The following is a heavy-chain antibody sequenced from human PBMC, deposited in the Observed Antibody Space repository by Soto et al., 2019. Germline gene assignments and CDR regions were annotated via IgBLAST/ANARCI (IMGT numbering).Heavy chain of an antibody. Sequence: EVQLLESGGGWIQPGGSLRLSCAASGFTFRSYDMRWVRQAPGKGWEWVSVINSGGSTYYADSVKGRFTISRDNSKNTLYLQMNSLRAEDTAVYYCARVDGYNSFDYWGQGTLVTVSS. CDR1: GFTFRSYD. J-gene: IGHJ4*02. V-gene: IGHV3-53*01. D-gene: IGHD5-12*01. CDR2: INSGGST. CDR3: ARVDGYNSFDY.